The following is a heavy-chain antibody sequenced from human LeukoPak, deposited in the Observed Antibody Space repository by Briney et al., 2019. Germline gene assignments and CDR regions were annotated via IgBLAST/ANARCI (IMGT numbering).Heavy chain of an antibody. V-gene: IGHV4-4*07. CDR3: ARASGGVGARIFYYYYYGMDV. J-gene: IGHJ6*02. Sequence: PSETLSLTCTVSGGSISSYYWSWIRQPAGKGLEWIGRIYTSGSTNYNPSLKSRVTMSVDTSKNQFSLKLSSVTAADTAVYYCARASGGVGARIFYYYYYGMDVWGQGTTVTVSS. CDR2: IYTSGST. CDR1: GGSISSYY. D-gene: IGHD1-26*01.